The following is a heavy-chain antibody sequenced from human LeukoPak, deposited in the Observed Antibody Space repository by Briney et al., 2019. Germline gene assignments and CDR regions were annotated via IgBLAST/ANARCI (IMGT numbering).Heavy chain of an antibody. V-gene: IGHV3-23*01. J-gene: IGHJ6*03. Sequence: GGSLSLSCAASGFTFDSYAMTWVRWAPGKGLEWVSSISGGGGITNYADSVKGRFTVSRDNSKYTLFLQMNSLRAEDTAVYYCAKYGVDCSSTSCYPLYYMDVWGKGTTVTVSS. CDR3: AKYGVDCSSTSCYPLYYMDV. CDR2: ISGGGGIT. D-gene: IGHD2-2*01. CDR1: GFTFDSYA.